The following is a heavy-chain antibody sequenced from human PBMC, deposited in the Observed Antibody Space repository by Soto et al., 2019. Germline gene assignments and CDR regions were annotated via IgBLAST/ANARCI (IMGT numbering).Heavy chain of an antibody. J-gene: IGHJ4*02. D-gene: IGHD6-13*01. Sequence: EVQLVESGGGLVQPGGSLRLSCAASGFTFSDFWMSWVRQAPGKGLEWVANIKEDGSEKYYVDSVKGRFTISRNHAQKSLYLQLNSLRAENTAVYYCGRGGSWASHYWGPGTLVTFSS. CDR2: IKEDGSEK. V-gene: IGHV3-7*05. CDR1: GFTFSDFW. CDR3: GRGGSWASHY.